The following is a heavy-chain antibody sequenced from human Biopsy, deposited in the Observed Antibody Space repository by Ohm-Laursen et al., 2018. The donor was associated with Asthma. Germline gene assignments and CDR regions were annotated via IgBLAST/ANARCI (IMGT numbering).Heavy chain of an antibody. Sequence: QTLSLTCTVSGASIKTDDHYWSWLRQPPGKGLEWFGFIHYSGSTSYNPSLKGGVTISVDTSKNQFSLKRSSVTAADTAVYYCARASVAASSNWFDPWGQGTLVTVSS. CDR3: ARASVAASSNWFDP. CDR2: IHYSGST. J-gene: IGHJ5*02. V-gene: IGHV4-30-4*01. D-gene: IGHD6-19*01. CDR1: GASIKTDDHY.